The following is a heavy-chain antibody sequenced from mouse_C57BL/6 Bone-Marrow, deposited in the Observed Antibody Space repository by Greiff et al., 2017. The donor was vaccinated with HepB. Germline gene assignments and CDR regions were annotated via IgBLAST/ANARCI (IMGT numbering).Heavy chain of an antibody. J-gene: IGHJ1*03. D-gene: IGHD1-1*01. CDR1: GYTFTSYW. V-gene: IGHV1-64*01. CDR3: ARGDYYGSSYVGYWYFDV. CDR2: IHPNSGST. Sequence: QVQLKQPGAELVKPGASVKLSCKASGYTFTSYWMHWVKQRPGQGLEWIGMIHPNSGSTNYNEKFKSKATLTVDKSSSTAYVQLSSLTSEDSAVYYCARGDYYGSSYVGYWYFDVWGTGTTVTVSS.